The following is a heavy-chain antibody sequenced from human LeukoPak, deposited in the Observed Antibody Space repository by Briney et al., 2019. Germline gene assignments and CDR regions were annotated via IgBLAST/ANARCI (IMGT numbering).Heavy chain of an antibody. CDR1: GGSFSGYY. J-gene: IGHJ6*03. CDR3: ARKSGPRHYYYMDV. Sequence: PSETLSLTCAVYGGSFSGYYWSWIRQPPGKGLEWIGEINHSGSTNYNPSLKSRVTISVDTSKNQFSLKLSSVTAADTAVYYCARKSGPRHYYYMDVWGRGTLVTVSS. D-gene: IGHD2-15*01. CDR2: INHSGST. V-gene: IGHV4-34*01.